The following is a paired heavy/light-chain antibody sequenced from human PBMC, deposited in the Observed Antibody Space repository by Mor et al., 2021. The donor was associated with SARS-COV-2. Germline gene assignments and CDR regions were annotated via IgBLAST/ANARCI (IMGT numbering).Heavy chain of an antibody. J-gene: IGHJ4*02. CDR1: GFTFSSYV. V-gene: IGHV3-30-3*01. CDR3: ARDAPRFLAHLDN. D-gene: IGHD3-3*01. Sequence: QVQLVESGGGVVQPGRSLRLSCAASGFTFSSYVMYWVRQAPGKGLEWVAVISFDESNRYYAESVKGRFTISRDNSKNTLYLQMNSLRVEDSAVYYCARDAPRFLAHLDNWGRGTLVTVSS. CDR2: ISFDESNR.
Light chain of an antibody. CDR1: SSDVGAYNY. J-gene: IGLJ1*01. CDR3: SSHAGDNKYV. Sequence: QSALTQPPSASGSPGQSVTISCAGTSSDVGAYNYVSWYQQHPGKAPKVMIYEVSKRPSGVPDRFSGSKSGNTASLTVSGLQADDEGDYYCSSHAGDNKYVFGTGTKVTVL. V-gene: IGLV2-8*01. CDR2: EVS.